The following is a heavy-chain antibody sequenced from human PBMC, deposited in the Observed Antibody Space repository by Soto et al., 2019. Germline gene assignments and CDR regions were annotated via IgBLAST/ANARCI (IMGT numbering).Heavy chain of an antibody. CDR2: ISYDGSNN. CDR3: ARDSIPAAGTNWADNRFDP. D-gene: IGHD6-13*01. V-gene: IGHV3-30-3*01. J-gene: IGHJ5*02. Sequence: QVQLVESGGGVVQPGRSLRLSCAASEFTFSNYAMHWVRQAPGRGLEWVAVISYDGSNNYYADSVKGRFTISRDNSKNTLYLQMNSLRAEDTAVYSCARDSIPAAGTNWADNRFDPWGQGTLVTVSS. CDR1: EFTFSNYA.